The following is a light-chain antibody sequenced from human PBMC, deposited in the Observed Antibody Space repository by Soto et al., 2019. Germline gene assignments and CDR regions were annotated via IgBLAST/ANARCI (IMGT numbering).Light chain of an antibody. CDR3: HELNSHPRT. V-gene: IGKV1-9*01. Sequence: IQLTPSPSFLSGSIGNNGTVTCRASRSRMTYLACNQQKPGNAPKTLINGASTLPRGVPSRLSGGGSATEFTLTISSLQREDFVTSYCHELNSHPRTVGQGT. CDR2: GAS. J-gene: IGKJ1*01. CDR1: RSRMTY.